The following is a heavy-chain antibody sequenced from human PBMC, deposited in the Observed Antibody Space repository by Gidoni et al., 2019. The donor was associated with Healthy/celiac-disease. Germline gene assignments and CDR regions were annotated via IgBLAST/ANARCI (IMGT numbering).Heavy chain of an antibody. J-gene: IGHJ4*02. D-gene: IGHD3-10*01. Sequence: QVQLQQSGPGLVKPSQTLSLTCAIPGDSVSSNSAAWNWIRQSPSRGLEWLGRTYYRSKWYNDYAVSVKSRITINPDTSKNQFSLQLNSVTPEDTAVYYCARSITMVRGVIPKANQFDYWGQGTLVTVSS. CDR1: GDSVSSNSAA. CDR2: TYYRSKWYN. CDR3: ARSITMVRGVIPKANQFDY. V-gene: IGHV6-1*01.